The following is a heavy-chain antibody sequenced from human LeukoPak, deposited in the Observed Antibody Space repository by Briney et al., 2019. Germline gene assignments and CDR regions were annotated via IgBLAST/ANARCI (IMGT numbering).Heavy chain of an antibody. CDR1: RFTSSSYW. CDR3: ARTIPGDSSGLYLNY. Sequence: PGGSLRLSCAASRFTSSSYWMSWVRQAPGKGLEWVANIKQDGSEKYYVDSVKGRFTISRANAKNSLYLQMDSLRAEDTAVYYCARTIPGDSSGLYLNYWGQGTLVTVSS. J-gene: IGHJ4*02. CDR2: IKQDGSEK. D-gene: IGHD6-19*01. V-gene: IGHV3-7*01.